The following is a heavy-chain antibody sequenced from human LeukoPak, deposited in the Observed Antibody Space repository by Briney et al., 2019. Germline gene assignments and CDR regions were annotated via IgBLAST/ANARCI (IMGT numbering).Heavy chain of an antibody. J-gene: IGHJ6*02. CDR1: GYTFTSYH. CDR3: ARRSAVAGPYYYYGMDV. V-gene: IGHV1-46*01. CDR2: INPSGGGT. Sequence: GASVKVSCKASGYTFTSYHLHWVRQAPGQGLEWMGMINPSGGGTSYAQKLQGRVTMTTDTSTSTAYMELRSLRSDDTAVYYCARRSAVAGPYYYYGMDVWGQGTTVTVSS. D-gene: IGHD6-19*01.